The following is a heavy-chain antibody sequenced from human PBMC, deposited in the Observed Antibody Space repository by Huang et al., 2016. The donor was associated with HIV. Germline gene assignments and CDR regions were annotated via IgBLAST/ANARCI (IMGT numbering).Heavy chain of an antibody. Sequence: QIQLVQSGPEVKKPGASVKVSCKASGYTFSIYGISWVRQATGQGPEGRGWVSADSGHTNYSQKFQGRVTMTADTSASTAYMDLRSLTSDDTAVYYCARVPSDHFSDYWGQGTLVTVSS. CDR3: ARVPSDHFSDY. CDR1: GYTFSIYG. CDR2: VSADSGHT. V-gene: IGHV1-18*01. J-gene: IGHJ4*02.